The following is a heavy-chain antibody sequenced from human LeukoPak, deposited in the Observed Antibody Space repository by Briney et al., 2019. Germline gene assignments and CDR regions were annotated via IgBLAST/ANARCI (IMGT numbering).Heavy chain of an antibody. CDR3: ASSGYYDSSGYN. D-gene: IGHD3-22*01. J-gene: IGHJ4*02. V-gene: IGHV4-38-2*01. CDR2: IYTSGST. CDR1: GFSISSGYY. Sequence: PSETLSLTCAVSGFSISSGYYWGWIRQPPGKGLEWIGRIYTSGSTNYNPSLKSRVTISVDTSKNQFSLKLSSVTAADTAVYYCASSGYYDSSGYNWGQGTLVTVSS.